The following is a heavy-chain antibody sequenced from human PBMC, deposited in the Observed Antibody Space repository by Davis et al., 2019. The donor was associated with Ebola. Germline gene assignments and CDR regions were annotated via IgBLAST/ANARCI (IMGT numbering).Heavy chain of an antibody. Sequence: AASVKVSCKASGGTFSSYAISWVRQAPGQGLEWMGGIIPIFGTANYAQKFQGRVTMTRDTSTSTVYMELSRLRSDDTAVYYCARDQATVTTSWFDPWGQGTLVTVSS. D-gene: IGHD4-17*01. CDR3: ARDQATVTTSWFDP. J-gene: IGHJ5*02. CDR1: GGTFSSYA. V-gene: IGHV1-69*05. CDR2: IIPIFGTA.